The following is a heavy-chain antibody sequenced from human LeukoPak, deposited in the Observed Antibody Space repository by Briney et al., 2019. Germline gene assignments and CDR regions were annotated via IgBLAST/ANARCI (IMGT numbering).Heavy chain of an antibody. J-gene: IGHJ4*02. CDR2: ISSSGSTI. CDR3: ARGTTVTTPYDY. V-gene: IGHV3-48*03. D-gene: IGHD4-17*01. CDR1: GFTFSSYE. Sequence: GGSLRLSCAASGFTFSSYEMNWVRQAPRKGLEWVSYISSSGSTIYYADSVKGRFTISRDNAKNSLYLQMNSLRAEDTAVYYCARGTTVTTPYDYWGQGTLVTVSS.